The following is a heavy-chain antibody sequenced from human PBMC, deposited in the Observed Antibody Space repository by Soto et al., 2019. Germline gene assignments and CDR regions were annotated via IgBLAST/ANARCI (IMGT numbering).Heavy chain of an antibody. Sequence: PGGSLRLSCAASGCTFSSYSMNWVRQAPGKGLEWVSSISSSSSYIYYADSLKGRFTISRDNAKNSLYLQMNSLRAEDTAVYYCARGRRENRYFDWLLYPHWGQGTLVTVPQ. J-gene: IGHJ4*02. D-gene: IGHD3-9*01. CDR2: ISSSSSYI. CDR1: GCTFSSYS. CDR3: ARGRRENRYFDWLLYPH. V-gene: IGHV3-21*01.